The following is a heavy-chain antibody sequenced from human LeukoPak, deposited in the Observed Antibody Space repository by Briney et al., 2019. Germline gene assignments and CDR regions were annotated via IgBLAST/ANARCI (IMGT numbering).Heavy chain of an antibody. J-gene: IGHJ4*02. Sequence: QPGGSLRLSCAASGFTFSSYAMSWARQAPGKGLEAPGKGLEWVSTISASGHATYYPDSVRGRFTISRDNSKSTLHLQMDSLRAEDSALYYCAKWPEGATPKFHHWGQGTLVTVSS. CDR2: ISASGHAT. CDR1: GFTFSSYA. D-gene: IGHD1-26*01. V-gene: IGHV3-23*01. CDR3: AKWPEGATPKFHH.